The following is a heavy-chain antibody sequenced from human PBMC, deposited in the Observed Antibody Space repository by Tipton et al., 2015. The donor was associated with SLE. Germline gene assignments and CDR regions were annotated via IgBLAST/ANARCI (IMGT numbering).Heavy chain of an antibody. Sequence: QVQLVQSGAEVKKPGASVKVSCKASGYTLTGYYMHWVRQAPGQGLEWVGWINPNSGGPKYAQMFQGRVTMTRDTSSSTVYMDLSSLRSDDTAIYYCARRNRGNTASDYWGQGTLVTVSS. CDR3: ARRNRGNTASDY. D-gene: IGHD2/OR15-2a*01. J-gene: IGHJ4*02. V-gene: IGHV1-2*02. CDR2: INPNSGGP. CDR1: GYTLTGYY.